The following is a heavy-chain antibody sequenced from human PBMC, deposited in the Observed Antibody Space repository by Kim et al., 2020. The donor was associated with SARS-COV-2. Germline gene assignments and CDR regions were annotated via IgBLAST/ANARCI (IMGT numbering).Heavy chain of an antibody. Sequence: GGTTDYAAPVKGRFTISRDDSKNTLYLQMNSLKTEDTAVYYCTTDFYFKHWGQGTLVTVSS. D-gene: IGHD3-9*01. CDR3: TTDFYFKH. J-gene: IGHJ1*01. CDR2: GGTT. V-gene: IGHV3-15*01.